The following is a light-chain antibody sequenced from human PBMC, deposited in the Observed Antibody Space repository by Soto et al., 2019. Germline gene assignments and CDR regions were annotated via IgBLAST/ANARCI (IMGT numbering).Light chain of an antibody. CDR3: QQYGSSPA. V-gene: IGKV3-20*01. J-gene: IGKJ4*01. CDR2: GAS. Sequence: ETVLTQSPGTLSLSPGERATLSCRASQSVSSSYLAWYQQKPGQAPRLLIYGASSRATGIPDRFSGSGSGTAFTLTISRLEPEDLAVYYCQQYGSSPAFGGGTKVEIK. CDR1: QSVSSSY.